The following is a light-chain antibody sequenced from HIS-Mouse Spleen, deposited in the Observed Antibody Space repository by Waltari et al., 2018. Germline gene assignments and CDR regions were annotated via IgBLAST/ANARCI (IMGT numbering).Light chain of an antibody. CDR1: SSDVRGYTY. Sequence: QSALTQPPSASGSPGQSVPISCTGTSSDVRGYTYVPWYQQHPGKAPKLLIYEVSKRPSGVPDRFSGSKSGNTASLTVSGLQAEDEADYYCSSYAGSNNYVFGTGTKVTVL. J-gene: IGLJ1*01. V-gene: IGLV2-8*01. CDR3: SSYAGSNNYV. CDR2: EVS.